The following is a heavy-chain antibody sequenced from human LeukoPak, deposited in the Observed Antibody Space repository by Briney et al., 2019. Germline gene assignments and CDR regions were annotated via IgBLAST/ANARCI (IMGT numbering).Heavy chain of an antibody. D-gene: IGHD3-16*02. CDR2: ISGSGGST. Sequence: GGSLRLSCAASGFTFSSYAMSWVRQAPGKGLEWVSAISGSGGSTYYADSVKGRFTISRDNSKNTLYLQMNSLRAKVTAVYYCAKRMRLGELSLYNYYYYGMDVWGKGTTVTVSS. V-gene: IGHV3-23*01. CDR3: AKRMRLGELSLYNYYYYGMDV. CDR1: GFTFSSYA. J-gene: IGHJ6*04.